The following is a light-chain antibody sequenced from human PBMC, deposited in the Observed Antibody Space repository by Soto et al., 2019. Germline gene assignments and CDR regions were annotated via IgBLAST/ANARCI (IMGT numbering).Light chain of an antibody. J-gene: IGKJ1*01. CDR2: GAS. V-gene: IGKV3-15*01. CDR1: QSVGSK. CDR3: QQYNNWPPWT. Sequence: EIVMTQSPATLSVSPGEKATLSCRASQSVGSKLAWYQRKPGQAPRLLMYGASTRATGIPARFSGSGSGTEFTLTITSLQSEDLAVYYCQQYNNWPPWTLGQGTKVEIK.